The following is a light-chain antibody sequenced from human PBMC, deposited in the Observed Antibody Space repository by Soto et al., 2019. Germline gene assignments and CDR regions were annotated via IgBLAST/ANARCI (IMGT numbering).Light chain of an antibody. CDR3: QQSYSTPPWT. CDR1: QSVSSN. Sequence: ELVMTQSPATQSESPRQRVTPSCRSSQSVSSNLVWYHQKPGQAPRLLIYDASTRATGIPARYSGSGSGTEFNFTIRSLQPDDFATYYCQQSYSTPPWTFGQGTKVDI. J-gene: IGKJ1*01. CDR2: DAS. V-gene: IGKV3-15*01.